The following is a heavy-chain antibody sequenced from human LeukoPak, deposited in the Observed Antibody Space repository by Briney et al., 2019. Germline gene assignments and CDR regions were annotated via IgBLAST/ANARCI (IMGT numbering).Heavy chain of an antibody. D-gene: IGHD2-21*01. Sequence: PSETLSLTCTVSGGSISGSDYYWTWLRQPPGKGLEWIASIYYSGNTLYNPSLKSLVTMPVDTSKNQFSLKLSSVTATDTAIFSCARHKDCASITHCHFDYWGQGTLVTVSS. CDR1: GGSISGSDYY. J-gene: IGHJ4*02. V-gene: IGHV4-39*01. CDR2: IYYSGNT. CDR3: ARHKDCASITHCHFDY.